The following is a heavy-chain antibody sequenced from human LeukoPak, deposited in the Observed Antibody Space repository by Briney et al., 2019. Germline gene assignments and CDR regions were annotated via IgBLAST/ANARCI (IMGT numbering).Heavy chain of an antibody. CDR2: INHSGST. V-gene: IGHV4-34*01. CDR3: AGRLRSLDY. J-gene: IGHJ4*02. D-gene: IGHD4-17*01. Sequence: SETLSLTCAVYGGSFSGFYWSWIRRPPGKGLEWIGEINHSGSTNYNPSLKSRVTISLDTSKNQFSLKLSSGTAADTAVYYCAGRLRSLDYWGQGTLVTVSS. CDR1: GGSFSGFY.